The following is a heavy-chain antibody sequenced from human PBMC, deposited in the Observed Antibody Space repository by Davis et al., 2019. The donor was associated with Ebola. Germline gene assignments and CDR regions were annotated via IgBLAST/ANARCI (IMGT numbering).Heavy chain of an antibody. D-gene: IGHD1-26*01. J-gene: IGHJ4*02. CDR2: ISSSSSYI. CDR3: ARSKYSGSYSYFDY. Sequence: GESLKISCAASGFTFSSYSMNWVRQAPGKGLEWVSSISSSSSYIYYADSVKGRFTISRDNAKNSLYLQMNSLRAEDTAVYYCARSKYSGSYSYFDYWGQGTLVTVSS. CDR1: GFTFSSYS. V-gene: IGHV3-21*01.